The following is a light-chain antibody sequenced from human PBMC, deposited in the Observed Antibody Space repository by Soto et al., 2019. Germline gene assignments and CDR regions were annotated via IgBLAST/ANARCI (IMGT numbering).Light chain of an antibody. Sequence: QSVLTQPPSVSGAPGQRVTISCTGSSSNIGAGYDVHWYQQLPGRAPKLLIYGNTNRPSGVPDRFSGSKSGTSASLAITGLQAEDEAHYYCLSFDSSLSVVFGGWTKVTVL. CDR3: LSFDSSLSVV. CDR1: SSNIGAGYD. CDR2: GNT. J-gene: IGLJ2*01. V-gene: IGLV1-40*01.